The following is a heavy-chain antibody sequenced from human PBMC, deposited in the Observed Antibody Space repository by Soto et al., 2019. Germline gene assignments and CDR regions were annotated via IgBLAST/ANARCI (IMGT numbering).Heavy chain of an antibody. CDR2: ISYDGSNK. D-gene: IGHD1-26*01. CDR1: GFTFSSYA. Sequence: PGGSLRLSCAASGFTFSSYAMHWVRQAPGKGLEWVAVISYDGSNKYYADSVKGRFTISRDNSKNTLYLQKNSLRAEDTAVYYCARSRSYHAFDYWGQGTLVTVSS. V-gene: IGHV3-30-3*01. J-gene: IGHJ4*02. CDR3: ARSRSYHAFDY.